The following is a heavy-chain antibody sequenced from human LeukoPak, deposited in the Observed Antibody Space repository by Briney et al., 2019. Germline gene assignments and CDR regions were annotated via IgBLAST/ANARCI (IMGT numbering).Heavy chain of an antibody. D-gene: IGHD4-17*01. CDR3: AKERITTTAFDY. CDR1: GFTFSTYP. V-gene: IGHV3-23*01. CDR2: ISGSGGRT. J-gene: IGHJ4*02. Sequence: PGGSLRLSCAASGFTFSTYPMSWVRQAPGKGLGWVSAISGSGGRTHYADSVKGRFTISRDNSKNALFLQMNSLRAEDMAVYYCAKERITTTAFDYWGQGTLVTVSS.